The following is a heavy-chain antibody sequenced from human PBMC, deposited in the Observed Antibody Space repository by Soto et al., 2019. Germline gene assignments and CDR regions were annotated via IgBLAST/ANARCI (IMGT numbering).Heavy chain of an antibody. CDR1: GYTFTSYG. J-gene: IGHJ1*01. CDR2: SSAYNGNT. V-gene: IGHV1-18*01. CDR3: ARDARGCDSSGWCEHFQH. D-gene: IGHD6-19*01. Sequence: QVPLVQSGAEVKKPGASVKVSCQASGYTFTSYGISWVRQAPGQGLEWMGWSSAYNGNTNYAQKLQGRVTMTTDTSTSTAYMELRSLRSDDTAVYCCARDARGCDSSGWCEHFQHGGQGTLVTVSS.